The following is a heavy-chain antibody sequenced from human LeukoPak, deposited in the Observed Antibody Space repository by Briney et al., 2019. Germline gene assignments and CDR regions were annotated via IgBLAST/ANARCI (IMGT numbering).Heavy chain of an antibody. D-gene: IGHD1-1*01. V-gene: IGHV3-23*01. Sequence: GGSLRLSCAASGFTFSSYAMSWVRQTPGKGLEWVAAISGSGGSTYYTDSVKGRFTISRDNSRNTLFLQMNSLRAEDTAVYYCAKAYWNEYYFDYWGQGTLVTVSS. CDR3: AKAYWNEYYFDY. CDR2: ISGSGGST. J-gene: IGHJ4*02. CDR1: GFTFSSYA.